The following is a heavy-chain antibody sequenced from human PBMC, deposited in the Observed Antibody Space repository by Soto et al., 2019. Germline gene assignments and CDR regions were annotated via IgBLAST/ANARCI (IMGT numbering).Heavy chain of an antibody. Sequence: GGSLRLACAASGFTFSSYAMSWVRQAPGKGLEWVSAISGSGGSTYYADSVKGRFTISRDNSKNTLYLQMNSLRAEDTAVYYCAKDPGRLDWFDPWGQGTLVTVSS. J-gene: IGHJ5*02. V-gene: IGHV3-23*01. CDR2: ISGSGGST. CDR1: GFTFSSYA. D-gene: IGHD2-21*01. CDR3: AKDPGRLDWFDP.